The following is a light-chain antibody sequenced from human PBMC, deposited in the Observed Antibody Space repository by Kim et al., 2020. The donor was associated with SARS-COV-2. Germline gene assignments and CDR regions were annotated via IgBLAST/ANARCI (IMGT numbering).Light chain of an antibody. CDR1: QSVISY. CDR3: QQRSNWPPT. Sequence: WSPGERATPACRASQSVISYLAWYQQKPGQAPRLIIYDASTRATGIPARFSGSGSGTDFTLTFSSLEPEDFAVYYCQQRSNWPPTFGGGTKVDIK. J-gene: IGKJ4*01. CDR2: DAS. V-gene: IGKV3-11*01.